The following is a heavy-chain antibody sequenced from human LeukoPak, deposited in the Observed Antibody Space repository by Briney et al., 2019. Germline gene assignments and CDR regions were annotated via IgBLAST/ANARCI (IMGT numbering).Heavy chain of an antibody. CDR1: GYTFTSYD. V-gene: IGHV1-8*01. D-gene: IGHD7-27*01. J-gene: IGHJ4*02. Sequence: ASVTVSFTASGYTFTSYDINWVRQATGQGFEWMGWMSPSTGNTGYAQKFQGRVTMTRYTSVSTAYMELSSLRSEDTAVYYCVGGAPNWGFDFWGQGTLVTVSS. CDR3: VGGAPNWGFDF. CDR2: MSPSTGNT.